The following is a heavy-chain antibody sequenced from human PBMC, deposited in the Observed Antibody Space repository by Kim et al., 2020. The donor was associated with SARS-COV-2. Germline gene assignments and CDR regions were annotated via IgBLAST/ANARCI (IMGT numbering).Heavy chain of an antibody. CDR1: GYTFTSYG. CDR2: ISAYNGNT. J-gene: IGHJ4*02. V-gene: IGHV1-18*01. CDR3: ARGPGRMGAAAGPPLDY. Sequence: ASVKVSCKASGYTFTSYGISWVRQAPGQGLEWMGWISAYNGNTNYAQKLQGRVTMTTDTSTSTAYMELRSLRSDDTAVYYCARGPGRMGAAAGPPLDYWGQGTLVTVSS. D-gene: IGHD6-13*01.